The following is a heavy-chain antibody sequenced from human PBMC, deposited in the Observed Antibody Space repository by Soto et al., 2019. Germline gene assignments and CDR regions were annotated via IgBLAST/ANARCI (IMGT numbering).Heavy chain of an antibody. CDR1: GFTFSSYS. CDR2: ISSSSSYI. J-gene: IGHJ5*02. Sequence: EVQLVESGGGLVKPGGSLRLSCAASGFTFSSYSMNWVRQAPGKGLEWVSSISSSSSYIYYADSVKGRFTISRDNAKNSLYLQMNSLRAEDTAVYYCARDLRSLSDSSGYHTNWFDPWGQGTLVTVSS. CDR3: ARDLRSLSDSSGYHTNWFDP. V-gene: IGHV3-21*01. D-gene: IGHD3-22*01.